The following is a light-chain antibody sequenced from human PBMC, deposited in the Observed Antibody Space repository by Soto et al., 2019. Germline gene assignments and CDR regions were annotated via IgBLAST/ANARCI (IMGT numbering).Light chain of an antibody. Sequence: DIHVTQSPSSLSASVGDRVTITCRASQSISSYLNWYQQTPGKAPKLLIDAASSLQSGVPSRFSGSGSETDFTLTISSLQPEDFATYYCQQSYSTPRFGGGTKVEIK. V-gene: IGKV1-39*01. CDR2: AAS. CDR3: QQSYSTPR. J-gene: IGKJ4*01. CDR1: QSISSY.